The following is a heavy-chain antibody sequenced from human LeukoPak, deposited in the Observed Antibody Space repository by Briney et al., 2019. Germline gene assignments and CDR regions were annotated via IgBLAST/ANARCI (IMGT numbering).Heavy chain of an antibody. CDR2: INSDGSIT. J-gene: IGHJ4*02. D-gene: IGHD2-2*01. V-gene: IGHV3-74*01. CDR3: ASSTQISKYADY. CDR1: GFTFSSYW. Sequence: GWSLILSCAASGFTFSSYWMHWVRQAPGKGLVWVSRINSDGSITTYADSVRGRFTISRDNAKSTLYLQMNSLRAEDTAVYYCASSTQISKYADYWGQGALVTVSS.